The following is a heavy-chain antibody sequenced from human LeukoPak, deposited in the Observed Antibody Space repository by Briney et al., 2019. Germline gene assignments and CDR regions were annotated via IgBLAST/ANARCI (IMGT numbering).Heavy chain of an antibody. V-gene: IGHV1-2*02. Sequence: GASVKVSCKASGYTFTGYYMHWVRQAPGQGLEWMGWINPNSGGTNYAQKFQGRVTMTRDTSISTAYMELSRPRSDDTAVYYCARAPYSSSWYYFDYWGQGTLVTVSS. J-gene: IGHJ4*02. CDR2: INPNSGGT. CDR1: GYTFTGYY. CDR3: ARAPYSSSWYYFDY. D-gene: IGHD6-13*01.